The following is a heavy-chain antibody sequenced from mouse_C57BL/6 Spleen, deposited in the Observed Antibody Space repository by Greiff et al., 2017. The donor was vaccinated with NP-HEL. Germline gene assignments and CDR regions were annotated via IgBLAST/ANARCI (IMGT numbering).Heavy chain of an antibody. Sequence: QVQLQQSGPELVKPGASVKLSCKASGYTFTSYDINWVKQRPGQGLEWIGWIYPRDGSTKYNEKFKGKATLTVDTSSSTAYMELHSLTSEDAAVYFCARWIYYGYDGKAMDYWGQGTSVTVSS. J-gene: IGHJ4*01. CDR2: IYPRDGST. CDR1: GYTFTSYD. CDR3: ARWIYYGYDGKAMDY. V-gene: IGHV1-85*01. D-gene: IGHD2-2*01.